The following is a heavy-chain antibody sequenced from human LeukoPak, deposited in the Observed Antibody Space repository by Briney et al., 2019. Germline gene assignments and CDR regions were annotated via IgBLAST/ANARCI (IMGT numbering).Heavy chain of an antibody. D-gene: IGHD3-16*01. CDR3: ARGVGDGGMGGYYFDY. CDR2: IYSDNT. J-gene: IGHJ4*02. CDR1: GFTVSSNS. V-gene: IGHV3-53*01. Sequence: PGGSLRLSCTVSGFTVSSNSMSWVRQAPGKGLEWVSFIYSDNTHYSDSVKGRFTISRDNSKNTLYLQMNSLRAEDTAVYYCARGVGDGGMGGYYFDYWGQGTLVTVSS.